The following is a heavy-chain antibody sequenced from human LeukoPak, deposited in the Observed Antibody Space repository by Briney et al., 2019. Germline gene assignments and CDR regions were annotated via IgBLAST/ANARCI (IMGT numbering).Heavy chain of an antibody. CDR1: GYTFTTYH. CDR2: INPYNGDR. CDR3: ARTTSFTASGYDY. D-gene: IGHD6-25*01. V-gene: IGHV1-8*03. J-gene: IGHJ4*02. Sequence: GASVKVSCKTSGYTFTTYHINWVRQATGQGLEWLGWINPYNGDRGYVQKFQGRLSITSDTSMSTAYMELGSLRSDGTAVYFCARTTSFTASGYDYWGQGTLLTVSS.